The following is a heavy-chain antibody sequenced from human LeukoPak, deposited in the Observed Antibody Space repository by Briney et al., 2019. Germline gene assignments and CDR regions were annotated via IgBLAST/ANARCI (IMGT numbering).Heavy chain of an antibody. V-gene: IGHV4-59*08. J-gene: IGHJ4*02. CDR2: IHDSRNT. D-gene: IGHD2-15*01. CDR1: HGSISNNY. Sequence: SETLSLTCIVSHGSISNNYWTWIRQPPGKGLEWLGYIHDSRNTTYTPSLKSRVPISVHTFKNQFSLKLSSVTDADTALYYCPSHLTHPSVGIEYWGQGTLVPVSS. CDR3: PSHLTHPSVGIEY.